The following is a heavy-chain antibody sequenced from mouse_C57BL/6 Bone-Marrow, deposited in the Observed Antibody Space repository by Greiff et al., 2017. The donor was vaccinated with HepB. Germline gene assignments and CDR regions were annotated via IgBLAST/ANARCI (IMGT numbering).Heavy chain of an antibody. CDR3: TTFSKPSFAY. CDR2: IDPANGNT. Sequence: VQLQQSVAELVRPGASVKLSCTASGFNIKNTYIHWVKQRPEQGLEWIGRIDPANGNTKYAPKFQGKATMTADTSSNTAYLQLSSLTSEDTAVYYCTTFSKPSFAYWGQGTLVTVSA. CDR1: GFNIKNTY. V-gene: IGHV14-3*01. J-gene: IGHJ3*01.